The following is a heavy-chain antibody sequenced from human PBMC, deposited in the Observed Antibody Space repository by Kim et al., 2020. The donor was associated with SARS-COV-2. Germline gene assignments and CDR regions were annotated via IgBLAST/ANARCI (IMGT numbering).Heavy chain of an antibody. J-gene: IGHJ4*02. CDR3: ARDFLYSFDY. D-gene: IGHD2-15*01. CDR1: GFTFSSYE. Sequence: GGSLRLSCAASGFTFSSYEMNWVRQAPGKGLEWVSYISSSGSTIYYADSVKGRFTISRDNAKNSRYLQMNSLRAEDTAVYYCARDFLYSFDYWGQGTLVTVSS. CDR2: ISSSGSTI. V-gene: IGHV3-48*03.